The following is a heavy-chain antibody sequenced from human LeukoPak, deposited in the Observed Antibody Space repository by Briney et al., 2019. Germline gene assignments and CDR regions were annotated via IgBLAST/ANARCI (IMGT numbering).Heavy chain of an antibody. Sequence: QPGGSQRLSCVTSGFTFGDFVMHWVRQAPGKGLECVSTISWTGDKVAYAGSVKGRFTVSRDNAKNSLFLQMNSLRTDDTALYYCIKDAPNGSIDYWGQGTLVTVSS. CDR1: GFTFGDFV. D-gene: IGHD2-8*01. CDR2: ISWTGDKV. V-gene: IGHV3-9*01. CDR3: IKDAPNGSIDY. J-gene: IGHJ4*02.